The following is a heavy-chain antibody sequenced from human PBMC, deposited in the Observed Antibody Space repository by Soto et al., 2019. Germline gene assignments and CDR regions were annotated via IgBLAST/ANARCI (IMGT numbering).Heavy chain of an antibody. V-gene: IGHV3-23*01. CDR1: GFSFSSHA. D-gene: IGHD2-15*01. CDR2: ISGSGGNT. J-gene: IGHJ5*02. Sequence: EVQLLESGGGLEQPGGSLRLSCAASGFSFSSHAMTWVRQAPGKGLEWVSSISGSGGNTYYADSVKGRFTISRDNSKNTLHLQMNSLRAEDTAVYYCAKGGCSGGNCSPNWFDPWGQGTLVTVSS. CDR3: AKGGCSGGNCSPNWFDP.